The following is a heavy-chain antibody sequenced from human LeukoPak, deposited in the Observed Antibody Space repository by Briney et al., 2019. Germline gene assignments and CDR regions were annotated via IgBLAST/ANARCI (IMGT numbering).Heavy chain of an antibody. Sequence: GCSVTVSCMASGGTFSSYAISWVRQAPGQGLEWMGRIIPILGIANYAQKFQGRVTITADKSTSTAYMELSSLRSEDTAVYYCARGSSGLGTTDAFDIWGQGTMVTVSS. CDR1: GGTFSSYA. CDR3: ARGSSGLGTTDAFDI. J-gene: IGHJ3*02. V-gene: IGHV1-69*10. D-gene: IGHD3-22*01. CDR2: IIPILGIA.